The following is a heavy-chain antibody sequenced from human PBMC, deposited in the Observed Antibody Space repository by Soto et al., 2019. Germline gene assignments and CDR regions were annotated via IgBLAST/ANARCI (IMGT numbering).Heavy chain of an antibody. CDR3: AKDWGEYNGYGGYFDY. V-gene: IGHV3-30*18. CDR1: GFTFNTYG. J-gene: IGHJ4*02. Sequence: QVQLVESGGGVVQPGRSLRLSCAASGFTFNTYGIHWVRQAPGKGPEWVAVISHDGSHKYYTDSVKGRFTISRDNSKNTVYLQMNSLRAEDTAVYYCAKDWGEYNGYGGYFDYWGQGTLVAVSS. CDR2: ISHDGSHK. D-gene: IGHD5-12*01.